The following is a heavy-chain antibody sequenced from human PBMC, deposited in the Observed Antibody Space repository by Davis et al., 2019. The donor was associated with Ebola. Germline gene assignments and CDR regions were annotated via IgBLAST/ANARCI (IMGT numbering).Heavy chain of an antibody. J-gene: IGHJ3*02. V-gene: IGHV1-2*04. CDR3: ARDTTYSSGSDI. Sequence: AASVKVSCKASGYTFTGYYMHWVRQAPGQGLEWMGWINPNSGGTNYAQKFQGWVTMTRDTSISTAYMELSRLRSDDTAVYYCARDTTYSSGSDIWGQGTMVTVSS. CDR2: INPNSGGT. D-gene: IGHD6-19*01. CDR1: GYTFTGYY.